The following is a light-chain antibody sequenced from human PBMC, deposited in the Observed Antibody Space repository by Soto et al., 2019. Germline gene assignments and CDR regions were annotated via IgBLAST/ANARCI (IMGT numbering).Light chain of an antibody. Sequence: QSALTQPASVSGSPGQSITISCTGTSSDVGGYNFVSWYQHHPGTPPKLIIYEVIHRPSGVSNRFSGSKSAITASLTISGLQVEDEADYCCSSYSSTTTREVFGTGTKLTVL. J-gene: IGLJ1*01. CDR1: SSDVGGYNF. CDR2: EVI. V-gene: IGLV2-14*01. CDR3: SSYSSTTTREV.